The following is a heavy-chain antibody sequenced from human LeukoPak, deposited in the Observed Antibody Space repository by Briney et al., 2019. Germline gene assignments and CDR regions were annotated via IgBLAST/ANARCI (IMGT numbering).Heavy chain of an antibody. J-gene: IGHJ4*02. Sequence: GGSLRLSCAASGFTDSSSYMNWVRQAPGKGLECVSVVSSGGDTYYADSVRGRFVISRDHSKNTLYLQMNGLRAEDTAVYYCTRGVWDWGQGTLVTVSS. V-gene: IGHV3-53*01. D-gene: IGHD1-26*01. CDR2: VSSGGDT. CDR3: TRGVWD. CDR1: GFTDSSSY.